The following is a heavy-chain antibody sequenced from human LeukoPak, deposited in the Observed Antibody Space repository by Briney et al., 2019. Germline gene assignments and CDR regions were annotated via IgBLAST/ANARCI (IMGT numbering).Heavy chain of an antibody. D-gene: IGHD5-12*01. Sequence: GGSLRLSCAASGITFSYYWMHWVRQAPGKGLVWVSRIDADGSSATYADSVKGRFTISRDNAKNTLYLQMNSLRAEDTAVYYCAREGCYDPFEYWGQGTLVTVSS. V-gene: IGHV3-74*01. J-gene: IGHJ4*02. CDR2: IDADGSSA. CDR3: AREGCYDPFEY. CDR1: GITFSYYW.